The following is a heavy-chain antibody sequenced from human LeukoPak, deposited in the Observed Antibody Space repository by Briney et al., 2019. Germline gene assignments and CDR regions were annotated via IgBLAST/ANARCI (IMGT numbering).Heavy chain of an antibody. CDR3: ARDSTTMVRGSDY. Sequence: GGSLRLSCAASGFTLSNYWMSWVRQAPGKGLEWVANIKQDGGERYYVDSVKGRFTISRDNAKNSLYLQMNSLRAEDTAVYYCARDSTTMVRGSDYWGQGTLVTVSS. V-gene: IGHV3-7*05. D-gene: IGHD3-10*01. CDR1: GFTLSNYW. J-gene: IGHJ4*02. CDR2: IKQDGGER.